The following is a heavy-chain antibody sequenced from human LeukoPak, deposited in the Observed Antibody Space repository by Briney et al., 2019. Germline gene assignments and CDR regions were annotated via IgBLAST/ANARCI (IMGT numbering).Heavy chain of an antibody. D-gene: IGHD3-10*01. Sequence: ASVKVSCKTSGYTFTGYYMHWVRQAPGQGLEWMGWINPNSGGTNYAQKFQGRVTMTRDTSISTAYMELSRLRSDDTAVYYCARVSDYYGSGDIDYWGQGTLVTVSS. CDR1: GYTFTGYY. CDR2: INPNSGGT. V-gene: IGHV1-2*02. J-gene: IGHJ4*02. CDR3: ARVSDYYGSGDIDY.